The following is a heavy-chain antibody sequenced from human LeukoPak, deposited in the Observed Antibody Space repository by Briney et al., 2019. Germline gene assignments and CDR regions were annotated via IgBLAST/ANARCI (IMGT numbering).Heavy chain of an antibody. Sequence: GASVKVSCTASGGTFSSYAISWVRQAPGQGLEWMGGIIPIFGTANYAQKFQGRVTITADESTSTAYMELSSLRSEDTAVYYCARDQGYSYENYYYGMDVWGQGTTVTVSS. CDR3: ARDQGYSYENYYYGMDV. J-gene: IGHJ6*02. CDR2: IIPIFGTA. CDR1: GGTFSSYA. D-gene: IGHD5-18*01. V-gene: IGHV1-69*13.